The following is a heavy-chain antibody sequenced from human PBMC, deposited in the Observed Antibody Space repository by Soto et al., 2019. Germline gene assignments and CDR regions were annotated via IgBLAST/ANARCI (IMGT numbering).Heavy chain of an antibody. D-gene: IGHD6-6*01. CDR1: VFTFDDYA. CDR2: ISWDGGST. CDR3: AKDPRGSSVGPRYFDY. Sequence: WWSLRLSCSASVFTFDDYAMHWFRQAPGRGLEWVSLISWDGGSTYYADSVKGRFTISRDNSKNSLYLQMNSLRAEDTALYYCAKDPRGSSVGPRYFDYWGQGTLVTVSS. V-gene: IGHV3-43D*04. J-gene: IGHJ4*02.